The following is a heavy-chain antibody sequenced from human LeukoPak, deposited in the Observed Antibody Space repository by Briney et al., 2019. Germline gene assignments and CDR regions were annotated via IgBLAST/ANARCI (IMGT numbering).Heavy chain of an antibody. J-gene: IGHJ4*02. Sequence: AGGSLRLSCAASGFTFSDYYMSWIRQAPGKGLEWVSYISSSGSTIYYADSVKGRFTISRENAKNSLYLQMNSLRAEDTAVYYCARLVGDIVVVPAAMLDYWGQGTLVTVSS. CDR2: ISSSGSTI. CDR1: GFTFSDYY. D-gene: IGHD2-2*01. V-gene: IGHV3-11*01. CDR3: ARLVGDIVVVPAAMLDY.